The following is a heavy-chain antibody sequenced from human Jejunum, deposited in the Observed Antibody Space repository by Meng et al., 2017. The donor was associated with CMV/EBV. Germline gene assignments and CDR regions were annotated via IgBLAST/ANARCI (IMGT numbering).Heavy chain of an antibody. CDR3: ARALARRSSCPDY. CDR1: EVTFSNHY. Sequence: EVQLVESGGXXXXXGXSLXLACAASEVTFSNHYMHWIRQAPGKGLVWVSRIGGDGRNPEYADFVKGRFTVSRDIAKNTLYLQMNSLRGEDTAVYYCARALARRSSCPDYWGQGTLVTVSS. D-gene: IGHD2-2*01. V-gene: IGHV3-74*03. CDR2: IGGDGRNP. J-gene: IGHJ4*02.